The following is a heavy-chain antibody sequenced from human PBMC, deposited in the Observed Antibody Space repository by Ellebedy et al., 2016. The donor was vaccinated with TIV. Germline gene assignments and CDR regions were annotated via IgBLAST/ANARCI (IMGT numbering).Heavy chain of an antibody. D-gene: IGHD2-15*01. Sequence: GGSLRLSCAASEFTFSSYWMSWVRQAPGKGLEWVANIKQDGSEKYYVDSVKGRFTISRDNAKNSLYLQMSSVRADDTAVYYCATYSPERSTYWGQGTLVTVSS. CDR1: EFTFSSYW. V-gene: IGHV3-7*03. CDR3: ATYSPERSTY. J-gene: IGHJ4*02. CDR2: IKQDGSEK.